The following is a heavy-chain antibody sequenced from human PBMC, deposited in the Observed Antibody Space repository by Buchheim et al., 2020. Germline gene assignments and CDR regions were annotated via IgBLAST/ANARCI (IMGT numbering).Heavy chain of an antibody. D-gene: IGHD2-8*01. J-gene: IGHJ4*02. CDR1: GGSISSGGYH. CDR3: ATYYSNEGGRGN. Sequence: QLQESGPGLVKPSQTLSLTCSVSGGSISSGGYHWSWIRQHPGKGLEWSGCTYDSGNVYYNPSLDRRATISKDMSKNQFSLMLNSVTAADTAVYYCATYYSNEGGRGNWGQGTL. CDR2: TYDSGNV. V-gene: IGHV4-31*03.